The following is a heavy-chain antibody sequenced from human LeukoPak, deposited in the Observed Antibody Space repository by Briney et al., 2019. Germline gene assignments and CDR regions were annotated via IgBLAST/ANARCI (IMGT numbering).Heavy chain of an antibody. CDR2: IKSKTDGGTT. CDR3: TSSYYYGSGIRLKYYYYYMDV. J-gene: IGHJ6*03. Sequence: GGSLRLSCAASGFTFSNAWMSWVRQAPGKGLEWVGRIKSKTDGGTTDYAAPVKGRFTISRDDSKNTVYLQMNSLKTEDTAVYYCTSSYYYGSGIRLKYYYYYMDVWGKGTTVTISS. CDR1: GFTFSNAW. V-gene: IGHV3-15*01. D-gene: IGHD3-10*01.